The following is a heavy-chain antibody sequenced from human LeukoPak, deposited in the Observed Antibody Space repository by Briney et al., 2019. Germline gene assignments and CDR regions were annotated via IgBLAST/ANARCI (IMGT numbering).Heavy chain of an antibody. J-gene: IGHJ3*02. CDR1: GYTFSNYN. Sequence: ASVKVSCKASGYTFSNYNILWLRQAPGQGLEWMGIVNPSGDSTNYAQNFQGRVTMTGDTSTSTVYMELSSLRSEDTAVYYCARVRDGYNDAYDIWGQGTMVTVTS. CDR2: VNPSGDST. D-gene: IGHD5-24*01. V-gene: IGHV1-46*01. CDR3: ARVRDGYNDAYDI.